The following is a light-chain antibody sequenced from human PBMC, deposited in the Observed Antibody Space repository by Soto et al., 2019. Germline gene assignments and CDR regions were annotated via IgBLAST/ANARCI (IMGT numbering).Light chain of an antibody. CDR2: DAS. Sequence: DIQMTQSPSTLSASVGDRVTITCRASQSIGRFLAWYQHQPGRAPELLIYDASKLKSGVPSRFSGSGSGTEFSLTITSLQPDDSAMYYCQQYNGYSWTFGRGTKVDI. J-gene: IGKJ1*01. V-gene: IGKV1-5*01. CDR3: QQYNGYSWT. CDR1: QSIGRF.